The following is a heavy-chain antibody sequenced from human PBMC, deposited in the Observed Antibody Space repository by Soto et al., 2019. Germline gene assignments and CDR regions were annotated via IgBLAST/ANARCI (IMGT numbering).Heavy chain of an antibody. CDR1: GGSFGVHY. Sequence: SETRSLTGSVYGGSFGVHYWSLIRQPPGKGLEWIGEINHSGSTNYNPSLKSRVTISVDTSKNQFSLKLNSVTAADTAVYFCARVPSPFDFYYAMDVLGQGTTVTVSS. CDR2: INHSGST. CDR3: ARVPSPFDFYYAMDV. J-gene: IGHJ6*02. V-gene: IGHV4-34*01. D-gene: IGHD3-16*01.